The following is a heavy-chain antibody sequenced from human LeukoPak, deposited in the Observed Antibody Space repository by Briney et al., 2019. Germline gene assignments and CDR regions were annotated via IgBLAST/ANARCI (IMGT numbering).Heavy chain of an antibody. D-gene: IGHD1-1*01. CDR2: IYPGDSDT. V-gene: IGHV5-51*01. CDR1: GYTFTGYY. J-gene: IGHJ4*02. CDR3: ARRGIGWNDVFDY. Sequence: KVSCKASGYTFTGYYMHWVRQAPGQGLEWMGIIYPGDSDTRYSPSFQGQVTISADKSISTAYLQWSSLKASDTAMYYCARRGIGWNDVFDYWGQGTLVTVSS.